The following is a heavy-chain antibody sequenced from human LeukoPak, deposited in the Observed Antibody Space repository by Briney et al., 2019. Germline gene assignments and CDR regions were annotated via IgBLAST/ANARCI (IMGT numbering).Heavy chain of an antibody. V-gene: IGHV3-53*01. CDR3: ASYRGYYDILTGYYTGTYFDY. CDR1: GLSVSSNF. J-gene: IGHJ4*02. CDR2: IYGGGST. D-gene: IGHD3-9*01. Sequence: GGSLRLSRAATGLSVSSNFMSWVRQAPGKGLEWVSVIYGGGSTYYADSVKGRFTISRDTPKNTLYLQMNSLRVEDTAVYYCASYRGYYDILTGYYTGTYFDYWGQGTLVTVSS.